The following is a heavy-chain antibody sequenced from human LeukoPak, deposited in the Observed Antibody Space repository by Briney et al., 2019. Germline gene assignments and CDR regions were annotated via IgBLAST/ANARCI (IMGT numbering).Heavy chain of an antibody. CDR2: INFAGDVI. Sequence: GGSLRLSCAASGFSFSRFSMNWVRQAPGKGLEWLSYINFAGDVIWYADSVKGRFTISGDNAKNSLYLQMNSLRADDTAIYYCARGHLWAFDVWGQGTLVTVSS. CDR3: ARGHLWAFDV. V-gene: IGHV3-48*01. J-gene: IGHJ3*01. CDR1: GFSFSRFS. D-gene: IGHD3-10*01.